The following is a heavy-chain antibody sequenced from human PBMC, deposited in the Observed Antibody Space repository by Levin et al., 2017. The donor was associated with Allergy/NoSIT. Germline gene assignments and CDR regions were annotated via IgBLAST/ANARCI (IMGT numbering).Heavy chain of an antibody. V-gene: IGHV4-39*01. J-gene: IGHJ4*02. D-gene: IGHD3-9*01. CDR1: GVSIIRSVYY. CDR3: ASTGY. CDR2: IYSSGTT. Sequence: SSETLSLTCTVSGVSIIRSVYYWVWVRQPPGKGLEWIGSIYSSGTTYYNPSLKSRVTISADTSKNQFSLKLSSVTAADTAVYFCASTGYWGQGTLVTVSS.